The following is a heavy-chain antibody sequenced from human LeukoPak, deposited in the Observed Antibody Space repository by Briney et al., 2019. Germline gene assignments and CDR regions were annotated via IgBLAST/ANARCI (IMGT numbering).Heavy chain of an antibody. J-gene: IGHJ3*02. CDR1: GFTFSSYA. CDR3: AKWTIPYYYDSSPEPENAFDI. D-gene: IGHD3-22*01. Sequence: PGGSLRLSCAASGFTFSSYAMSWVRQAPGKGLEWVSAISGSGGSTYYADSVKGRFTISRDNSKNTLYLQMNSLRAEDTAVYYCAKWTIPYYYDSSPEPENAFDIWGQGTMVTVSS. V-gene: IGHV3-23*01. CDR2: ISGSGGST.